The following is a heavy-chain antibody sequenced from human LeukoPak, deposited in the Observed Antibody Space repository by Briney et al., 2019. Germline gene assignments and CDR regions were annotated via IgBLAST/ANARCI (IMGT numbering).Heavy chain of an antibody. CDR2: IYYSGST. D-gene: IGHD2-2*01. CDR1: GGSISSSSYY. J-gene: IGHJ5*02. CDR3: ARDLLYCSRTSCYELGWFDP. Sequence: PSETLSLTCTVSGGSISSSSYYWGWIRQPPGKGLEWIGSIYYSGSTHYNPSLKSRVTISLDTSKNQFSLELSSVTAADTAVYYCARDLLYCSRTSCYELGWFDPWGQGTLVTVSS. V-gene: IGHV4-39*07.